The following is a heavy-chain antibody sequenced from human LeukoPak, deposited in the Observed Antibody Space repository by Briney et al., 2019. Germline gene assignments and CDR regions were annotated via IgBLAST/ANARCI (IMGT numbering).Heavy chain of an antibody. V-gene: IGHV1-24*01. Sequence: EASVKVSCKVSGYTLTELSMHWVRQAPGKGLEWMGGFDPEDGETIYAQKFQGRVTMTEDTSTDTAYMELSSLRSEDTAVYYCARAHKYYYDSSEYSSFDPWGQGTLVTVSS. J-gene: IGHJ5*02. D-gene: IGHD3-22*01. CDR3: ARAHKYYYDSSEYSSFDP. CDR1: GYTLTELS. CDR2: FDPEDGET.